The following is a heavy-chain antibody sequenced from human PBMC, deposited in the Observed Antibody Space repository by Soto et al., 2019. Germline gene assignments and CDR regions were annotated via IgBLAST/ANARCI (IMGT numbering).Heavy chain of an antibody. CDR2: TYYRSKWYN. V-gene: IGHV6-1*01. CDR3: VRLVGNSWLDY. CDR1: GDSVSSSSVT. D-gene: IGHD6-13*01. J-gene: IGHJ4*02. Sequence: SQTLSLTCAISGDSVSSSSVTWNWIRQSPSRGLEWLGRTYYRSKWYNDYAESVKSRVTINPDTSKNQFSLQLNSVTPEDTAVYYCVRLVGNSWLDYWGQATPITVS.